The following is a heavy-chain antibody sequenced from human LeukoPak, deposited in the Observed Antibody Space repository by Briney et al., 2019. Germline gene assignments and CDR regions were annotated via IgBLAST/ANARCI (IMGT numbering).Heavy chain of an antibody. CDR1: GFTLGDYA. CDR3: TRDSGSNRANFDY. V-gene: IGHV3-49*03. J-gene: IGHJ4*02. Sequence: GGSLRLSCTASGFTLGDYAMSWFRQAPGKGLEWVGFIRSKAYGGTTEYAASVKGRFTISRDNSKSIAYLQMNSLKTEDTAVYYCTRDSGSNRANFDYWGQGTLVTVSS. CDR2: IRSKAYGGTT. D-gene: IGHD1-26*01.